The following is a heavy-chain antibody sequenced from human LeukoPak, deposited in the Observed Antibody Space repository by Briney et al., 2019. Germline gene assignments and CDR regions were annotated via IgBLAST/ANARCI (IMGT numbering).Heavy chain of an antibody. CDR1: GFTFSSYA. J-gene: IGHJ4*02. CDR2: ISSDGINN. CDR3: ARDPMADFDY. V-gene: IGHV3-30-3*01. D-gene: IGHD5-24*01. Sequence: PGRSLRLSCAASGFTFSSYAMHWVRQAPGKGLEWVAVISSDGINNYYAASVKGRFTISRDNSKNTLYLQMYSLRAEDTAVYYCARDPMADFDYWGQGTLVTVSS.